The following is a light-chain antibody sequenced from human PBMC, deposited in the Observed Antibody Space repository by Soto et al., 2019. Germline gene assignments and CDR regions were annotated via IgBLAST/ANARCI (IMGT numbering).Light chain of an antibody. V-gene: IGKV3-11*01. CDR1: QSIDRF. J-gene: IGKJ4*01. Sequence: VLTQSPVTLSLSPGDRATLSCRASQSIDRFLAWYQQKPGQAPRLLIYDASNRATGIPARFGGSGSGTDFTLTITSLEPEDFAVYYCQERVTWPLTFGGGTKVDIK. CDR3: QERVTWPLT. CDR2: DAS.